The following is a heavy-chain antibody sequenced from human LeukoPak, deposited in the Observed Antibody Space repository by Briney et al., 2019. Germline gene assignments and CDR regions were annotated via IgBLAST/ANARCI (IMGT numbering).Heavy chain of an antibody. V-gene: IGHV4-31*03. Sequence: PSETLSLTCSISGDSINSGGYYWNWIRQPPGTGLEWLGYIHSGGNAYFNPSVEGRSSISLDKSQNQFFLRLTSVTAADTAVYFCARDHYDSRGDYVVEYWGQGTLVTVSS. CDR3: ARDHYDSRGDYVVEY. D-gene: IGHD3-22*01. CDR2: IHSGGNA. CDR1: GDSINSGGYY. J-gene: IGHJ4*02.